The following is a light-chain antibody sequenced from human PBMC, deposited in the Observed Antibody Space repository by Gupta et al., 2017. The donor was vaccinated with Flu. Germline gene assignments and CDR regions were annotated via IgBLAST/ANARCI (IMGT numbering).Light chain of an antibody. J-gene: IGLJ3*02. CDR3: SSYTSSTTPV. Sequence: QSALTQPASVSGSPGKSLTISCTGTSNDVGGYSYVSWYQQPPANAPKLMIYEVTKRPAGVSDRFSGSKSGNTASLTISGLQAEDEADYYCSSYTSSTTPVFGGGTELTVL. V-gene: IGLV2-14*01. CDR2: EVT. CDR1: SNDVGGYSY.